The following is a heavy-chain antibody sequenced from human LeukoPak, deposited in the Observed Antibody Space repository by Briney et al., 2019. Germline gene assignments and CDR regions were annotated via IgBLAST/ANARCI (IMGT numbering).Heavy chain of an antibody. CDR3: ARGIRDILTGYYADY. CDR2: MNPNSGNT. J-gene: IGHJ4*02. D-gene: IGHD3-9*01. CDR1: GYTFTSYD. Sequence: GASVTVSCKASGYTFTSYDINWVRQATGQGLEWMGWMNPNSGNTGYAQKFQGRVTMTRNTSISTAYMELSSLRSEDTAVYYCARGIRDILTGYYADYWGEGTLVTVSS. V-gene: IGHV1-8*01.